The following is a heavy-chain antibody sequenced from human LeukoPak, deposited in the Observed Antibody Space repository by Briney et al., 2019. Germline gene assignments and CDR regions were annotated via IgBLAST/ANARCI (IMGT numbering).Heavy chain of an antibody. V-gene: IGHV3-23*01. J-gene: IGHJ4*02. Sequence: GGSLRLSCAASGFTFSSYAMSWVRQAPGKGREWVSAISGSGGSTYYADSVKGRFTISRDNSKNTLYLQMNSLRAEDTAVYCCAKHYYDSSGTTPYFDYWGQGTLVTVSS. CDR1: GFTFSSYA. CDR3: AKHYYDSSGTTPYFDY. CDR2: ISGSGGST. D-gene: IGHD3-22*01.